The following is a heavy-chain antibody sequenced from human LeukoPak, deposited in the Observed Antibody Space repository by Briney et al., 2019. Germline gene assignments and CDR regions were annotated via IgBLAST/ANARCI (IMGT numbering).Heavy chain of an antibody. V-gene: IGHV3-7*01. Sequence: SGGSLRLSCAASGFTFSNNWMSWARQAPGKGLECVANIKKDGSEKYYINSVKGRFTISRDNAKNSLYLQMNSLRAEDTALYYCVKDAGTAWGQGTLVTVSS. CDR3: VKDAGTA. CDR1: GFTFSNNW. J-gene: IGHJ5*02. CDR2: IKKDGSEK. D-gene: IGHD2-8*02.